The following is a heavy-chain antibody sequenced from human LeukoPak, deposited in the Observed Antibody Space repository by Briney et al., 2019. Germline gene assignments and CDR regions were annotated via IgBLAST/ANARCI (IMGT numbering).Heavy chain of an antibody. CDR3: AKDIKWELLSPTD. CDR2: IYSGGAT. V-gene: IGHV3-53*05. Sequence: PGGSLRLSCAASGFTVSSSYMNWVRQAPGKGLEWVSVIYSGGATFYADSVKGRFTISRDNSKNTLYLQMNSLRAEDTALYYCAKDIKWELLSPTDWGQGTLVTVSS. J-gene: IGHJ4*02. D-gene: IGHD1-26*01. CDR1: GFTVSSSY.